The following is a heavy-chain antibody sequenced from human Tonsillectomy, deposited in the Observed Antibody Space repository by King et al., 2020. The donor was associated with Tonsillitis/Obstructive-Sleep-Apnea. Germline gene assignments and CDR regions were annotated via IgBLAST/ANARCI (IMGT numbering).Heavy chain of an antibody. CDR2: INPNNGGT. Sequence: QLVQSGPEVKKPGASVKVSCKASGYIFTDYYMHWVRQAPGQGLEWMGRINPNNGGTNYAQKFQGRVTMASDTSINTAYMELSSLRSDDTAVYYCARARGMAQGTRCYDYWGQGTLVTVSS. CDR3: ARARGMAQGTRCYDY. V-gene: IGHV1-2*06. J-gene: IGHJ4*02. D-gene: IGHD2-2*01. CDR1: GYIFTDYY.